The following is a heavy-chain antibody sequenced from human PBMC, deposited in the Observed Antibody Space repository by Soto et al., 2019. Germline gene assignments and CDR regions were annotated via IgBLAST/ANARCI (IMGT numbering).Heavy chain of an antibody. Sequence: GGSLRLSCAASGFTFSSYAMSWVRQAPGKGLEWVSVISGSGGSTHYADSVKGRSTISRDNSKNTLYLQMNSLRLDDTAIYYCARDSADNDDWQKTSPLPDSWGQGTQVTVSS. CDR1: GFTFSSYA. CDR2: ISGSGGST. J-gene: IGHJ4*02. CDR3: ARDSADNDDWQKTSPLPDS. V-gene: IGHV3-23*01. D-gene: IGHD1-1*01.